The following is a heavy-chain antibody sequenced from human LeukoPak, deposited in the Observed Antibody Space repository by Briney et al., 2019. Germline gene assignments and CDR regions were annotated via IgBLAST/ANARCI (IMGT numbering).Heavy chain of an antibody. J-gene: IGHJ6*04. CDR1: EFTFSSYW. CDR3: AELGITMIGGV. V-gene: IGHV3-74*01. Sequence: GGSLRLSCAASEFTFSSYWMHWVRQDPGKGLVWVSRINSDGSSTNYADSVKGRFTISRDNAKNTLYLQMNSLRAEDTAVYYCAELGITMIGGVWGKGTTVTISS. CDR2: INSDGSST. D-gene: IGHD3-10*02.